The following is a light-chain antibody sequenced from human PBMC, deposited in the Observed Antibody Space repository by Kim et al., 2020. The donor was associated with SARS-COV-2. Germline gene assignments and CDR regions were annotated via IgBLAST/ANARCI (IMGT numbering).Light chain of an antibody. CDR3: QQYNDWPLT. Sequence: EIAMTQSPATLSVFPGERVTLSCRTSQTISRDLAWYQQKPGQAPRLLIYGVSTRATGIPATFTGSGSGTEFTLTISSLQSEDFALYYCQQYNDWPLTLGGGTKVDIK. CDR1: QTISRD. CDR2: GVS. J-gene: IGKJ4*01. V-gene: IGKV3-15*01.